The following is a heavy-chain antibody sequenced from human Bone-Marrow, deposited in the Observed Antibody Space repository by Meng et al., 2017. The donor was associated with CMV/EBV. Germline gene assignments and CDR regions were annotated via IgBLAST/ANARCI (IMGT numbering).Heavy chain of an antibody. J-gene: IGHJ4*02. Sequence: VYSNSAAWNWIRQSPSRGLEWLGRTYYRSKWYNDYAVSVKSRITINPDTSKNQFSLQLNSVTPEDTAVYYCARDSSGWYRENYFDYWGQGTLVTVSS. CDR1: VYSNSAA. D-gene: IGHD6-19*01. V-gene: IGHV6-1*01. CDR3: ARDSSGWYRENYFDY. CDR2: TYYRSKWYN.